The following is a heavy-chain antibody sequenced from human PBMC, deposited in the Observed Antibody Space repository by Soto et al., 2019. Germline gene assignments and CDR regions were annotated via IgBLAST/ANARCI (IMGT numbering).Heavy chain of an antibody. CDR1: GGPFSSYA. CDR2: IIPIFGTA. J-gene: IGHJ6*02. CDR3: ARDTLAYCGGDCYLYGVDV. Sequence: SVKVSCKASGGPFSSYAISWVRQAPGQGLEWMGGIIPIFGTANYAQKFQGRVTITADESTSTAYMELSSLRSEDTAVYYCARDTLAYCGGDCYLYGVDVWGQGTTVTVSS. D-gene: IGHD2-21*02. V-gene: IGHV1-69*13.